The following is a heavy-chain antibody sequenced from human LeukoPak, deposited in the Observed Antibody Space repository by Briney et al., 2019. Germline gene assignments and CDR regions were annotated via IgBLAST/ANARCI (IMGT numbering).Heavy chain of an antibody. CDR1: GFTFSSYW. Sequence: PGGSLRLSCAASGFTFSSYWMSWVRQAPGKGLEWVANIKYDGSEKYYVDSVKGRFTISRDNAKKLVYLEMNSLRAEDTAVYYCSRSLDDWGQGTLVTVSS. CDR3: SRSLDD. CDR2: IKYDGSEK. V-gene: IGHV3-7*01. J-gene: IGHJ4*02.